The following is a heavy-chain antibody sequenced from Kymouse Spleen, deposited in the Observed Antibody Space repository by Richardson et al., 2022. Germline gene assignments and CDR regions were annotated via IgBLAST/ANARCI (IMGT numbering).Heavy chain of an antibody. J-gene: IGHJ4*02. CDR1: GFTFSSYG. CDR2: ISYDGSNK. Sequence: QVQLVESGGGVVQPGRSLRLSCAASGFTFSSYGMHWVRQAPGKGLEWVAVISYDGSNKYYADSVKGRFTISRDNSKNTLYLQMNSLRAEDTAVYYCAKDRYSGFDYWGQGTLVTVSS. CDR3: AKDRYSGFDY. V-gene: IGHV3-30*18. D-gene: IGHD5-12*01.